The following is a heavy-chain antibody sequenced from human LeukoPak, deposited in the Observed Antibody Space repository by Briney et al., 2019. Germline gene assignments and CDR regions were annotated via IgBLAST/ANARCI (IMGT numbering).Heavy chain of an antibody. CDR1: GGSISSSGFY. Sequence: SETLSLTCTVSGGSISSSGFYWGWIRQPPGKGLEWIGSIYYSGSTYYNPSLKSRVTISVDTSKNQFSLKLSSVTAADTAVYYCARGRSPYKAFFDYWGQGTLVTVSS. J-gene: IGHJ4*02. D-gene: IGHD1-1*01. CDR3: ARGRSPYKAFFDY. V-gene: IGHV4-39*07. CDR2: IYYSGST.